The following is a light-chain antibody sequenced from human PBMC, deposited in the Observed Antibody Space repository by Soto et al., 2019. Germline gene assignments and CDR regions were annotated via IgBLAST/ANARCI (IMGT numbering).Light chain of an antibody. V-gene: IGKV3-20*01. CDR3: QQYGSPR. Sequence: EIVLTQSPGTLSLSPGERATLSCRASQSVSSNLAWYQQKPGQAPRLLIYGASTRATGIPDRFSGSGSGTDFTLTISRLEPEDFAVYYCQQYGSPRFGGGTKGDIK. CDR2: GAS. J-gene: IGKJ4*01. CDR1: QSVSSN.